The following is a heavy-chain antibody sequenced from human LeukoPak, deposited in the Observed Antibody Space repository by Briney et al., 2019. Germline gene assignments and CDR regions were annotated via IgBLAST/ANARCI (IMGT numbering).Heavy chain of an antibody. J-gene: IGHJ4*02. V-gene: IGHV4-38-2*02. Sequence: PSETLSLTCTVSGYSVSSGYYWGWIRQPPGKGLEWIGSIYHSGSTYYNPSLKSRVTISVDTSKNQSSLKLSSVTAADTAVYYCATLPYSSGWSHFDYWGQGTLVTVSS. CDR1: GYSVSSGYY. D-gene: IGHD6-19*01. CDR2: IYHSGST. CDR3: ATLPYSSGWSHFDY.